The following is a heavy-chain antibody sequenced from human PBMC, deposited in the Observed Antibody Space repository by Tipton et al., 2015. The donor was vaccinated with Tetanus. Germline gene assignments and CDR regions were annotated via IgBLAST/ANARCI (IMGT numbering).Heavy chain of an antibody. Sequence: SLRLSCTASGFTFSDYAMNWVRQAPGKGLEWVSGITASGGSARYADSVEGRFTISRDNSKNTLYLQMSGLRAEDTAVYYCARGTSRIVYYFDYWGQGTLVTVSS. CDR1: GFTFSDYA. J-gene: IGHJ4*02. V-gene: IGHV3-23*01. D-gene: IGHD2-21*01. CDR3: ARGTSRIVYYFDY. CDR2: ITASGGSA.